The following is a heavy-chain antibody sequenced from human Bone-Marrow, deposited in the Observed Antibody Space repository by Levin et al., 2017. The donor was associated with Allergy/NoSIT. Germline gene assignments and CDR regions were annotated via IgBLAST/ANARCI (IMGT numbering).Heavy chain of an antibody. CDR3: AREGVGKQWLVRGGVFDY. CDR1: GFTFSSYS. Sequence: LSLTCAASGFTFSSYSMNWVRQAPGKGLEWVSYISSSSSTIYYADSVKGRFTISRDNAKNSLYLQMNSLRAEDTAVYYCAREGVGKQWLVRGGVFDYWGQGTLVTVSS. V-gene: IGHV3-48*01. J-gene: IGHJ4*02. CDR2: ISSSSSTI. D-gene: IGHD6-19*01.